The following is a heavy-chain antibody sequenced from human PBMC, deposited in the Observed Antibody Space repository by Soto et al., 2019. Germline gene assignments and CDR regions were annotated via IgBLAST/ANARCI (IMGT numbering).Heavy chain of an antibody. CDR3: AKALRYFDWLVRPWNAMDV. J-gene: IGHJ6*02. CDR1: GFTSSSYA. D-gene: IGHD3-9*01. CDR2: ISGSGSNT. V-gene: IGHV3-23*01. Sequence: GVSLRHSCAASGFTSSSYAMSGVRQAPGKGLEWVSAISGSGSNTYYADSVRGRFTISRDNSKNTLFLQMNSMRSEDTAVYYCAKALRYFDWLVRPWNAMDVWGQGTTVTVSS.